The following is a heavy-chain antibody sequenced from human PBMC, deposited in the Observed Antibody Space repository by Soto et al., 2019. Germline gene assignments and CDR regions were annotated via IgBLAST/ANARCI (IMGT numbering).Heavy chain of an antibody. CDR3: ARDQQFDY. V-gene: IGHV3-21*01. Sequence: GGSLRLSCAASGFTFSSYSMNWVRQAPGKGLEWVSSISSSSSYIYYAGSVKGRFTISRDNAKNSLYLQMNSLRAEDTAVYYCARDQQFDYWGQGTLVTVSS. CDR2: ISSSSSYI. CDR1: GFTFSSYS. J-gene: IGHJ4*02.